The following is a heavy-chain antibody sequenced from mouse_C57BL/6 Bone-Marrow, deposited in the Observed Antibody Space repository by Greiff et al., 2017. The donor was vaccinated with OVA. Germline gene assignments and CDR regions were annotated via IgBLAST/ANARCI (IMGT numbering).Heavy chain of an antibody. CDR1: GFSFNTYA. J-gene: IGHJ4*01. CDR2: IRSKSNNYAT. CDR3: VSPLYYSGSSLYAMDY. Sequence: EVHLVESGGGLVQPKGSLKLSCAASGFSFNTYAMNWVRQAPGKGLEWVARIRSKSNNYATYYADSVKDRFTISRDDSESMLYLQMNNLKTEDTAMYYCVSPLYYSGSSLYAMDYWGQGTSVTVSS. D-gene: IGHD1-1*01. V-gene: IGHV10-1*01.